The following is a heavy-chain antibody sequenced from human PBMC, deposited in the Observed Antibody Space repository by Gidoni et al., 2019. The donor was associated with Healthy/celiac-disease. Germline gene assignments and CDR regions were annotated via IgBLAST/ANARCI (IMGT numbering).Heavy chain of an antibody. D-gene: IGHD1-26*01. J-gene: IGHJ4*02. CDR3: ARDNSGSYFDY. Sequence: EVQLVETGGGLIQPGGSLRLSCAASGFTVSSNYMSWVRQAPGKGLEWFSVIHSGGSTYYADSVKGRFTISRDNSKNTLYLQMNSLRAEDTAVYYCARDNSGSYFDYWGQGTLVTVSS. CDR1: GFTVSSNY. V-gene: IGHV3-53*02. CDR2: IHSGGST.